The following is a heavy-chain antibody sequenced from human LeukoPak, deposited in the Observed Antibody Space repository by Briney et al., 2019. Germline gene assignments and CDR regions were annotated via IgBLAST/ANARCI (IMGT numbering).Heavy chain of an antibody. D-gene: IGHD6-13*01. J-gene: IGHJ6*03. CDR2: INPNSGGT. CDR3: ARVAAAGTYYYYYYMDV. CDR1: GGTFSSYA. V-gene: IGHV1-2*02. Sequence: ASVKVSCKASGGTFSSYAISWVRQAPGQGLEWMGWINPNSGGTNYAQKFQGRVTMTRDTSISTAYMELSRLRSDDTAVYYCARVAAAGTYYYYYYMDVWGKGTTVTVSS.